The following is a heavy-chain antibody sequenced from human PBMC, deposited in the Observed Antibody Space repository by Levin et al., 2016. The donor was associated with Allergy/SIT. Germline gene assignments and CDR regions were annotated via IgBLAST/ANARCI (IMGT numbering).Heavy chain of an antibody. CDR2: IKRKSDRGTT. D-gene: IGHD3-10*01. V-gene: IGHV3-15*01. J-gene: IGHJ4*02. CDR3: TTDDVMMVRDRLIDY. Sequence: GGSLRLSCAASGFTFNNAWMNWVRQAPGKGLEWVGRIKRKSDRGTTDYAAPVKGRFTISRDDSKNTLYLQMNSLKTEDTAVYYCTTDDVMMVRDRLIDYWGQGTLVTVSS. CDR1: GFTFNNAW.